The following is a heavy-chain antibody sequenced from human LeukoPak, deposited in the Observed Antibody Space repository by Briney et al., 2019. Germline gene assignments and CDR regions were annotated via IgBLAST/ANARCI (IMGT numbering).Heavy chain of an antibody. Sequence: SETLSLTCTVSGDSISSTGYYWGWIRQPPGKGLEWIASISESGSTYYNPSLKSRVTMSVDTSKNQFSLKLSSVTAADTAVYYCARHVWGTSSLLYYFDYWGQGTLVTVSS. V-gene: IGHV4-39*01. J-gene: IGHJ4*02. D-gene: IGHD6-6*01. CDR2: ISESGST. CDR1: GDSISSTGYY. CDR3: ARHVWGTSSLLYYFDY.